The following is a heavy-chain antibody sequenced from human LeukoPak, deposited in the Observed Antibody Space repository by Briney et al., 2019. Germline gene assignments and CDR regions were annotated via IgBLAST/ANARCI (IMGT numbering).Heavy chain of an antibody. D-gene: IGHD6-13*01. J-gene: IGHJ4*02. Sequence: PSETLSLTCTVSGGSISSTSYSWGWIRQPPGKGLEWIGSIYYSGSTYYNPSLKSRVTMSVDTSKNQFSLKLSSVTAADTAVYYCARGSGIAAADKQPEFDYWGQGTLVTVSS. CDR2: IYYSGST. CDR1: GGSISSTSYS. V-gene: IGHV4-39*07. CDR3: ARGSGIAAADKQPEFDY.